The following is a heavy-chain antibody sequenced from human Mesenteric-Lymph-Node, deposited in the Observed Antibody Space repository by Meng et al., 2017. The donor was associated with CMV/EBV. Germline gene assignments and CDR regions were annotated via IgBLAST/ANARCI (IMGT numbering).Heavy chain of an antibody. V-gene: IGHV4-59*01. CDR3: TRGRTSHFDY. CDR2: IYYSGST. J-gene: IGHJ4*02. CDR1: GGSITNYY. D-gene: IGHD2-2*01. Sequence: SETLSLTCTVSGGSITNYYWSWIRQPPGKGPEWIGYIYYSGSTYYNPSLRSRVTISVDTSKNQFSLKVSSVTPTDTAVYYCTRGRTSHFDYWGEGTLVTVSS.